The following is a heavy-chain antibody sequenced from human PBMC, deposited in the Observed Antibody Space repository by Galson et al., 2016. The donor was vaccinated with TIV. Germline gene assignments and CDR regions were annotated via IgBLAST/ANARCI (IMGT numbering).Heavy chain of an antibody. V-gene: IGHV3-15*01. CDR2: IKNKIDGGTT. CDR1: GFTFSNVW. J-gene: IGHJ5*02. Sequence: SLRLSCAASGFTFSNVWMNWFRQAPGMGLEWVGRIKNKIDGGTTDYGAPVKGRFTISRDDSKSTVYLQMNSLNSEDTGVYYCATWDYHDNWLHPWGQGTLVTVSS. D-gene: IGHD1-7*01. CDR3: ATWDYHDNWLHP.